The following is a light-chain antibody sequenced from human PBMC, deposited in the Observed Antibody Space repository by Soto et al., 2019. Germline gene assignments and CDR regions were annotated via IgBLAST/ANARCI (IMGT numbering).Light chain of an antibody. J-gene: IGKJ1*01. V-gene: IGKV3-15*01. CDR3: QQYDSWPRT. CDR1: QSLSSN. CDR2: GGS. Sequence: EIVLTQSPVTLSFSPWQRATLSCRASQSLSSNLVWYQQKPGQAPRLLIYGGSTRATGIPARFSGSGSGTEFTLTISSLQSEDFAVYYCQQYDSWPRTFGQGTKVDIK.